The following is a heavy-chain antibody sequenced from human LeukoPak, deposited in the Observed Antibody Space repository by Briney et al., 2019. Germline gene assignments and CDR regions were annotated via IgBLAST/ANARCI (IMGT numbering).Heavy chain of an antibody. Sequence: GGSLRLSCAASGFTFSSYAMHWVRQAPGKGLEWVAVISYDGSNKYYADSVKGRFTISRDNSKNTLYLQMNSLRAEDTAVYYCARDLQISLNWFDPWGQGTLVTVSS. J-gene: IGHJ5*02. CDR1: GFTFSSYA. CDR3: ARDLQISLNWFDP. D-gene: IGHD4-11*01. CDR2: ISYDGSNK. V-gene: IGHV3-30-3*01.